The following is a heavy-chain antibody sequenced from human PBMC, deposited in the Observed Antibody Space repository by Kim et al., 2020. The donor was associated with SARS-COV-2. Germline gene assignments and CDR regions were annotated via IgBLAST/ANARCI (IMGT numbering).Heavy chain of an antibody. D-gene: IGHD5-18*01. V-gene: IGHV2-70*01. CDR2: K. CDR3: ARISGYSYFDY. J-gene: IGHJ4*02. Sequence: KYYSTSLKTRLTISKDTSKNQVVLTMTSMDPVDTATYYCARISGYSYFDYWGQGTQVTVSS.